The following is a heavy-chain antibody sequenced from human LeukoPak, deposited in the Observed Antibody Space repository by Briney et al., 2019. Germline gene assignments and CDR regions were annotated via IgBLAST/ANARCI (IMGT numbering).Heavy chain of an antibody. J-gene: IGHJ6*03. CDR1: GFTFNSYA. Sequence: GGSLRLSCVASGFTFNSYAMHWVRQAPGKGLEWVAVISFDGTKKYYSDSVKGRFTISRDKSKNTVYLQMSSLRPQDTSTYYCARAAIYYYYNLDVWGKGTTVAVSS. CDR3: ARAAIYYYYNLDV. V-gene: IGHV3-30*04. CDR2: ISFDGTKK.